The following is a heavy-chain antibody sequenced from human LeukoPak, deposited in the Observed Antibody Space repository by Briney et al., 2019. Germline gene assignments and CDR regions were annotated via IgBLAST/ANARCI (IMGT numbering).Heavy chain of an antibody. D-gene: IGHD2-21*01. V-gene: IGHV3-7*01. CDR3: ARIIVVRCYDY. J-gene: IGHJ4*02. Sequence: GGSLRLSCAASGFTFSSYWMSWVRQAPGKGLEWVANINQDGSEQYYVDSVKGRFTISRDNAKNSLYLQMNSLRAEDTAVYYCARIIVVRCYDYWGQGTLVTVSS. CDR2: INQDGSEQ. CDR1: GFTFSSYW.